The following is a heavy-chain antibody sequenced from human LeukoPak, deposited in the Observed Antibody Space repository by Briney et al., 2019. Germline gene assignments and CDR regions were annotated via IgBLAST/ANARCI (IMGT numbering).Heavy chain of an antibody. CDR3: ARGGGSGYYPGDY. Sequence: KASETLSLTCAVSGGSLSSYFWSWVRQSPGKGLEWIGYIFYTGSTKSNPSLNSRVTISVDTSKNQFSLRLSSVTAADTAVYYCARGGGSGYYPGDYWGQGTLVTVSS. J-gene: IGHJ4*02. CDR2: IFYTGST. CDR1: GGSLSSYF. V-gene: IGHV4-59*01. D-gene: IGHD3-22*01.